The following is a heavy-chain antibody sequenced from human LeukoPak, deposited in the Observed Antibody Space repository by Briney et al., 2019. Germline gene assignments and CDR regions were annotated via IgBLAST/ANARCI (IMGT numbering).Heavy chain of an antibody. CDR3: AKAPAVVVVAAE. V-gene: IGHV3-53*01. D-gene: IGHD2-15*01. Sequence: QSGGSLRLSCAASGFTVSSNYMSWVRQAPGKGLEWVSVIYSGGSTYYADSVKGRSTISRDNSKNTLYLQMNSLRAEDTAVYYCAKAPAVVVVAAEWGQGTLVTVSS. J-gene: IGHJ4*02. CDR2: IYSGGST. CDR1: GFTVSSNY.